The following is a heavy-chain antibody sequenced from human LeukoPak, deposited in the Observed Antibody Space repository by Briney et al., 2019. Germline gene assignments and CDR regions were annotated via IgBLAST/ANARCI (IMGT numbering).Heavy chain of an antibody. V-gene: IGHV3-66*02. CDR1: GFTVSSNY. CDR2: IYSGGST. D-gene: IGHD6-19*01. CDR3: AREVGSSGHGVYFDY. Sequence: GGSLRLSCASSGFTVSSNYMSWVRQAPGKGLEGGSVIYSGGSTYYADSVKGRFTISRDNSKNTLYLQMNSLRAEDTAVYYCAREVGSSGHGVYFDYWGQGTLVTVSS. J-gene: IGHJ4*02.